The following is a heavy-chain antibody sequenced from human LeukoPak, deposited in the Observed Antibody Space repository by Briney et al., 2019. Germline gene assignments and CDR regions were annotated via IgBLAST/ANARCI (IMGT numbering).Heavy chain of an antibody. CDR3: ARYNTGSVDY. Sequence: GGSLRLSCAASGFTFSNYGMHWVRQAPGKCLEWVAVIWYDGSKKYYADSVKGRFTISRDNSKNTLYLQMDSLRAEDTAVYYCARYNTGSVDYWGQGTLVTVSS. CDR1: GFTFSNYG. D-gene: IGHD2-8*02. V-gene: IGHV3-33*01. J-gene: IGHJ4*02. CDR2: IWYDGSKK.